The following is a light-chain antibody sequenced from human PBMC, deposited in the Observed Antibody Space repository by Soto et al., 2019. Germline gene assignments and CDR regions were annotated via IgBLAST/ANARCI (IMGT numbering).Light chain of an antibody. CDR3: QQYGRSPGLFT. V-gene: IGKV3-20*01. CDR2: DAS. CDR1: QSVSNSY. J-gene: IGKJ3*01. Sequence: EIVLTQSPGTLSLSPGERATLSCRASQSVSNSYLAWYQQKPGQPPRLLIYDASSRATGIPDRFSGSGSGTDFTITISRLEPEDFAVYYCQQYGRSPGLFTFGPGTKVDIK.